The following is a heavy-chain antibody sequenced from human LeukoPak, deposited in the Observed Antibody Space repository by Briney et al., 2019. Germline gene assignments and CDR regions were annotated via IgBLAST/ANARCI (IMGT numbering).Heavy chain of an antibody. CDR3: AKRTSENYYFDY. J-gene: IGHJ4*02. CDR2: ISSSGAST. CDR1: GFTFSSYA. Sequence: GGSLRLSCAASGFTFSSYAMGWVRQAPGKGLEWVSAISSSGASTYYADSVKGRFTISRDNSKNTLYLQMNSLRAEDTAVYYCAKRTSENYYFDYWGQGTLVTVSS. D-gene: IGHD1-7*01. V-gene: IGHV3-23*01.